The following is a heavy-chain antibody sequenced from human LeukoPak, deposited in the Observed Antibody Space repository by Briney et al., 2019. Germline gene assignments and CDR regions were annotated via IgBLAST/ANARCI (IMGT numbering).Heavy chain of an antibody. CDR2: INPNSGGT. J-gene: IGHJ3*02. Sequence: ASVKVSCKASGYTFTGYYMHWVRQAPGQGLEWMGWINPNSGGTNYAQKFQGRVTMTRDTSISTAYMELSRLRSDDTGVYYCASKWVTYYYNSSYYHYPTDVFDIWGQGTMVTVSS. V-gene: IGHV1-2*02. D-gene: IGHD3-22*01. CDR3: ASKWVTYYYNSSYYHYPTDVFDI. CDR1: GYTFTGYY.